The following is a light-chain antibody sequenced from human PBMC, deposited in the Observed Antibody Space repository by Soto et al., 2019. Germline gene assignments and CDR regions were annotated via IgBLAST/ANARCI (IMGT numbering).Light chain of an antibody. CDR1: SSDVGGYNY. J-gene: IGLJ3*02. Sequence: QSVLTQPASVSGSPGQSITISCTGTSSDVGGYNYVSWYHQHPGKAPKLMIYEVNNRPSGVSNRFSGSKSGNTASLTISGLRAEDEADYYCNSHTTSSTWVFGGGTKLTVL. V-gene: IGLV2-14*01. CDR3: NSHTTSSTWV. CDR2: EVN.